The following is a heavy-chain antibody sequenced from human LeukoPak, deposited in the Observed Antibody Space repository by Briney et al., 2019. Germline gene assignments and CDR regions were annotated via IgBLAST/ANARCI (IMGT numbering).Heavy chain of an antibody. CDR1: GGTFSSYA. D-gene: IGHD6-13*01. Sequence: SVKVSCKASGGTFSSYAISWVRQAPGQGLEWMGGIIPIFGTANYAQKFQGRVTITTDESTSTAYMELSSLRSEDTAVYYCARGIAAAGVFFDYWGQGTWSPSPQ. CDR2: IIPIFGTA. CDR3: ARGIAAAGVFFDY. V-gene: IGHV1-69*05. J-gene: IGHJ4*02.